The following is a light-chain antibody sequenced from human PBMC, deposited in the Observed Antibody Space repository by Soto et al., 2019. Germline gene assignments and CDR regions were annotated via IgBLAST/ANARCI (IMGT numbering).Light chain of an antibody. CDR3: CSYAGSYTYV. Sequence: QSALTQPRSVSGSPGQSVTISCTGTSSDVGGDNYISWYQQHPGKAPQFMIYNVSKRPSGVPDRFSGSKSGNMASLTISGLQAEDEADYYCCSYAGSYTYVFGTGTKLTVL. J-gene: IGLJ1*01. CDR1: SSDVGGDNY. CDR2: NVS. V-gene: IGLV2-11*01.